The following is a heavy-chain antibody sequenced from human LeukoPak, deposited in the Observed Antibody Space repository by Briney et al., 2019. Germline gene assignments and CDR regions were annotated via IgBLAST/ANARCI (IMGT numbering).Heavy chain of an antibody. V-gene: IGHV1-18*01. J-gene: IGHJ6*03. CDR1: GGTFSSYA. CDR2: ISAYNGNT. Sequence: ASVKVSCKASGGTFSSYAISWVRQAPGQGLEWKGWISAYNGNTNYAQKLQGRVTMTTDTSTSTAYMELRSLRSDDTAVYYCARISSSGSEGWLYYYYYMDVWGKGTTVTVSS. CDR3: ARISSSGSEGWLYYYYYMDV. D-gene: IGHD6-6*01.